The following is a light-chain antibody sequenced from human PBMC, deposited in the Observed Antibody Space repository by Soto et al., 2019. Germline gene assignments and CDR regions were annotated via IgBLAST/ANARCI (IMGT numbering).Light chain of an antibody. Sequence: QSVLTQPPSVSGAPGQRVTISGTGSSSNIGAGYDVHWYQQLPGTAPKLLIYGNSNRPSGVPDRFSGSKSGTSASLAITGLQAEDEADYYCQSYNSCLSGSYVFGTWTKGTVL. CDR2: GNS. V-gene: IGLV1-40*01. CDR3: QSYNSCLSGSYV. J-gene: IGLJ1*01. CDR1: SSNIGAGYD.